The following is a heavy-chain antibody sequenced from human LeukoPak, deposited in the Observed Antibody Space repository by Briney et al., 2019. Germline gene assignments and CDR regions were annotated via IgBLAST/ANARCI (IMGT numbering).Heavy chain of an antibody. Sequence: SETLSPTCAVSSGSLSGYSWGWIRQPPGKGLEWVGEISHSGTTNYNASLKSRVTISLKKSEIQFSLMLSSVTAADTAVYYCTRQSGTVTPVDYWSQGTLVTVSS. CDR3: TRQSGTVTPVDY. CDR1: SGSLSGYS. CDR2: ISHSGTT. J-gene: IGHJ4*02. D-gene: IGHD4-17*01. V-gene: IGHV4-34*01.